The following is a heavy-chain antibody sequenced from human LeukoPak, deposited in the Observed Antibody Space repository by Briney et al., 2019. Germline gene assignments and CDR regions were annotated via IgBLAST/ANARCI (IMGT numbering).Heavy chain of an antibody. V-gene: IGHV3-23*01. Sequence: GGSLRLSCAASGFTFSSYAMSWVRQAPGKGLEWVSAISGSGGSTYYADSVKGRFTISGDKSKNTLYLQMNSLRAEDTAVYYCAKPWYYYDSSGYWFDPWGQGTLVTVSS. CDR3: AKPWYYYDSSGYWFDP. CDR1: GFTFSSYA. J-gene: IGHJ5*02. D-gene: IGHD3-22*01. CDR2: ISGSGGST.